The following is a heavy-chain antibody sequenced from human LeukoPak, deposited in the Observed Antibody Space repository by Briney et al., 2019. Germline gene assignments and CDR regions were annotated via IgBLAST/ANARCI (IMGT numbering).Heavy chain of an antibody. CDR3: AKGHYYDSSGYSPPDFDY. Sequence: GGSLRLSCAASGFTFSSYGMHWVRQAPGKGLEWVAFIRYDGSNKYYADSVKGRFTISRDNSKNTLYLQMNGLRAEDTAVYYCAKGHYYDSSGYSPPDFDYWGQGTLVTVSS. CDR1: GFTFSSYG. J-gene: IGHJ4*02. V-gene: IGHV3-30*02. CDR2: IRYDGSNK. D-gene: IGHD3-22*01.